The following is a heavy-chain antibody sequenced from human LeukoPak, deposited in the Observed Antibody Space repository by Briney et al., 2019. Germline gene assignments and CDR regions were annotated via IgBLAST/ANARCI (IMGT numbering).Heavy chain of an antibody. J-gene: IGHJ5*02. CDR3: IRAPRWEGGNNWFDP. CDR1: GFTFSNFW. CDR2: ISPNGRKT. D-gene: IGHD5-24*01. V-gene: IGHV3-74*01. Sequence: GGSLRLSCAASGFTFSNFWMHWVRQAPEKGLVWVSRISPNGRKTDYADSVKGRFIISRENAESTLYLQMNTLRPEDTAVYYCIRAPRWEGGNNWFDPWGQGTLVTVSS.